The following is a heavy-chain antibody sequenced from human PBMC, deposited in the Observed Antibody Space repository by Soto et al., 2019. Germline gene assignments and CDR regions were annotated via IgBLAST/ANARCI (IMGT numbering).Heavy chain of an antibody. CDR3: AIRGYSYGRDYFDY. V-gene: IGHV1-18*01. CDR1: GYTFTSYG. CDR2: ISAYNGNT. D-gene: IGHD5-18*01. J-gene: IGHJ4*02. Sequence: ASVKVSCKASGYTFTSYGISWVRQAPGQGLEWMGWISAYNGNTNYAQKLQGRVTMTTDTSTSTAYMELRSLGSDDTAVYYCAIRGYSYGRDYFDYWGQGTLVTVSS.